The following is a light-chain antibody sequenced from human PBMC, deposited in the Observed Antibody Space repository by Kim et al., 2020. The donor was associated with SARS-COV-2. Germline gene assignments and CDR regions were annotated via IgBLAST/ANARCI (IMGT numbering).Light chain of an antibody. CDR1: SSNIGNNY. CDR3: ETWDSSLRAVV. Sequence: GKKVTISCSGSSSNIGNNYVSWYQQFPGTAPKLLIYDNTKRPSGIPDRFSGSKSGTSATLDITGLQTGDEADYYCETWDSSLRAVVFGGGTQLTVL. V-gene: IGLV1-51*01. CDR2: DNT. J-gene: IGLJ2*01.